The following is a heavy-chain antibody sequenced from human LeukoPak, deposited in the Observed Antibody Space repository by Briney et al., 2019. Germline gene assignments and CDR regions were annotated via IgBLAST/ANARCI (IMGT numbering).Heavy chain of an antibody. CDR2: INHSGST. J-gene: IGHJ4*02. Sequence: SETLSLTCAVYGGSFSGYYWSWIRQPPGKGLEWIGEINHSGSTNHNPSLKSRVTISVDTSKNQFSLKLTSVTAADTAMYYCARCDGRYYFDYWGQGTLVTVSS. D-gene: IGHD5-24*01. CDR1: GGSFSGYY. V-gene: IGHV4-34*01. CDR3: ARCDGRYYFDY.